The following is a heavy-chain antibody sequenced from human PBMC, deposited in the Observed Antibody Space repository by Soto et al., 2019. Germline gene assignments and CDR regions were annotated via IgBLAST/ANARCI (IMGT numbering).Heavy chain of an antibody. J-gene: IGHJ4*02. Sequence: PSETLSVTCTVSGGSISSSSYYWGWIRQPPGKGLEWIGSIYYSGSTYYNPSLKSRVTISVDTSKNQFSLKLSSVTAADTAVYYCARHSYQDYYDSSGYYHGPVYWGQGTLVTVSS. CDR2: IYYSGST. CDR1: GGSISSSSYY. D-gene: IGHD3-22*01. V-gene: IGHV4-39*01. CDR3: ARHSYQDYYDSSGYYHGPVY.